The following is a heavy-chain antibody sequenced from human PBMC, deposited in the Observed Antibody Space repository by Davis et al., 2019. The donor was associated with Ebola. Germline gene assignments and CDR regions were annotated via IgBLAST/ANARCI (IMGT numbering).Heavy chain of an antibody. Sequence: GGSLRLSCGASGFTFSTSAMSWFRQVPGKGLEWASSISINGGRTDYAGSVKRRFTISRDNSRDALFLQMSSLRVEDTAVYYCAKGLTYSYGSLWGQGTQVTVSS. V-gene: IGHV3-23*01. D-gene: IGHD5-12*01. CDR1: GFTFSTSA. CDR3: AKGLTYSYGSL. CDR2: ISINGGRT. J-gene: IGHJ4*02.